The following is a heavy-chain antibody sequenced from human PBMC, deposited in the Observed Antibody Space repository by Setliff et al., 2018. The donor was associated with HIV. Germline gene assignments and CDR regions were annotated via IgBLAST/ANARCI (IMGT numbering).Heavy chain of an antibody. CDR3: VKGDCTSTSCELAF. V-gene: IGHV3-9*01. D-gene: IGHD2-2*01. Sequence: SLKISCVGSGFTFEDYAMHWVRQAPGKGLEWVAGINWNSGSIGYADSVLGRFTISRDNARNAVYLQMNTLRTDDTALYYCVKGDCTSTSCELAFWGQGTRVTGS. CDR1: GFTFEDYA. CDR2: INWNSGSI. J-gene: IGHJ4*02.